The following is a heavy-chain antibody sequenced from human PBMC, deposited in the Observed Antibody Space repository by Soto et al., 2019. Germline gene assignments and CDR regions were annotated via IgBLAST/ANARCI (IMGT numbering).Heavy chain of an antibody. CDR1: GFTFTSYW. J-gene: IGHJ4*02. V-gene: IGHV3-74*01. CDR2: INSDGTNT. CDR3: ARDFWSGYSDIDY. D-gene: IGHD3-3*01. Sequence: AGGSLRLSCAASGFTFTSYWMHWVRQAPGKGLVWVSHINSDGTNTSYADSVKGRFTISRDNAKNTLYLQMNSLRAEDTAVYYCARDFWSGYSDIDYWGQGTLVTVSS.